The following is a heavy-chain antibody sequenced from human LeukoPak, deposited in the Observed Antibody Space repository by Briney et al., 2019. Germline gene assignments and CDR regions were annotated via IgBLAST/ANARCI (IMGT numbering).Heavy chain of an antibody. J-gene: IGHJ1*01. CDR3: AKFFASGSYYKLPH. V-gene: IGHV3-23*01. CDR2: ISGSGAYT. D-gene: IGHD3-10*01. CDR1: GFTFSSYA. Sequence: GGSLRLSCAASGFTFSSYAMSWVRQAPGKGLEWVSTISGSGAYTYYADSVKGRFTISRDNSKNTLYLQMNSLRAEDTAVYYCAKFFASGSYYKLPHWGQGTLVTVSS.